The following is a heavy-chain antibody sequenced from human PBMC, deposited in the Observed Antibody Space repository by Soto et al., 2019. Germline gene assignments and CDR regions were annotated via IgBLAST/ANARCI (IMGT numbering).Heavy chain of an antibody. CDR3: ARHVDSSSWYNWFDP. CDR1: GGSISSSSYY. V-gene: IGHV4-39*01. J-gene: IGHJ5*02. Sequence: QLQLQESGPGLVKPSETLSLTCTVSGGSISSSSYYWGWIRQPPGKGLEWIGSIYYSGSTYYNPSLKSRVTISVDTSNNQFSLKLSSVTAADTAVYYCARHVDSSSWYNWFDPWGQGTLVTVSS. D-gene: IGHD6-13*01. CDR2: IYYSGST.